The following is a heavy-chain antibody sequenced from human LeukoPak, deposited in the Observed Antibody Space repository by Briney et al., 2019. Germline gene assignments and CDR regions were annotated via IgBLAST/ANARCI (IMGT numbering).Heavy chain of an antibody. Sequence: PSQTLSLTCAISGDSVSSKCAARDWIRQSPSRGLEWLGRTYYRSKWHNDYAVSVKSRITDNPDTSKNQSSLQLTSVTPEDTAGYYCASLAADKQNDYWGQGTLVTVSS. V-gene: IGHV6-1*01. CDR2: TYYRSKWHN. CDR3: ASLAADKQNDY. CDR1: GDSVSSKCAA. J-gene: IGHJ4*02. D-gene: IGHD6-13*01.